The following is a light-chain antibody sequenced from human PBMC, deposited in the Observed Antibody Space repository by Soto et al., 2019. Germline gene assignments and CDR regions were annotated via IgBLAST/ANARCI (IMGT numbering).Light chain of an antibody. CDR3: QQRSHWPRT. J-gene: IGKJ1*01. V-gene: IGKV3-11*01. CDR1: QSVNSY. CDR2: DAS. Sequence: EIVLTQSPATLSLSPGERATLSCRASQSVNSYLAWYQQRPGQAPSLLFYDASNRATGIPARFSGSGSGTDFTLTISSLEPEDFVVYYCQQRSHWPRTFGQGTKVEIK.